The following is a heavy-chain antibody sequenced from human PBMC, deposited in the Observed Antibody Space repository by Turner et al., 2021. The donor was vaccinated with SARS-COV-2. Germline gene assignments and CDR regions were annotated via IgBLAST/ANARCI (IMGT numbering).Heavy chain of an antibody. D-gene: IGHD2-15*01. J-gene: IGHJ6*01. CDR3: AGHRSGMRYCYYYYALDV. CDR1: GYTFTGYS. CDR2: INPNSGGT. Sequence: GAEVKKPGASVKVSCKASGYTFTGYSMHWVRQAPGQGLEGMAWINPNSGGTNYAQKFQGRVTMTRDTSISTAYMGLSRMISDDTAGYYCAGHRSGMRYCYYYYALDVWGQGTTVTVSS. V-gene: IGHV1-2*02.